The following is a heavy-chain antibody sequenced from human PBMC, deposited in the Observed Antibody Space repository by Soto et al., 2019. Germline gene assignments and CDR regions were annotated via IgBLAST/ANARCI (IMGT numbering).Heavy chain of an antibody. CDR3: ARTNRLAAAGRNYGMDV. Sequence: SETLSLTCAGYGGSFSGYYCTWIRQPPGKGLEWIGEINHSGSTDYNPSLKSRVTISVDTSKNQFSLKLSSVTAADTAVYYCARTNRLAAAGRNYGMDVWGQGPTVT. CDR2: INHSGST. V-gene: IGHV4-34*01. CDR1: GGSFSGYY. J-gene: IGHJ6*02. D-gene: IGHD6-13*01.